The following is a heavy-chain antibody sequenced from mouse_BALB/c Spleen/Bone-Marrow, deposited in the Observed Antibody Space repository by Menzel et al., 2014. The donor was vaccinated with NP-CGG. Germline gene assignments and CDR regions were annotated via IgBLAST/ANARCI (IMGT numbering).Heavy chain of an antibody. CDR2: INPYNGGT. Sequence: VQLQQSGPELVKPGASLKISCKASGYSFTGYTMNWVKQSHGKNLEWIGLINPYNGGTSYNQKFKGKTTLTEDKSSITAYMELLSQTSEDSAVYYCARVYGAMDYWGQGTSVTGSS. CDR1: GYSFTGYT. D-gene: IGHD1-1*02. CDR3: ARVYGAMDY. J-gene: IGHJ4*01. V-gene: IGHV1-18*01.